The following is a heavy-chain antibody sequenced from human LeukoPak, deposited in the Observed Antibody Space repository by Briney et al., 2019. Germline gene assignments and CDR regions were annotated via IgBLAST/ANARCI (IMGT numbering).Heavy chain of an antibody. CDR2: ITSSGTYT. Sequence: GGSLRLSCADSGFTFSNYNMNWVRQAPGKAMEWVSSITSSGTYTFYADSVKGRCTISRDNAKNSLYLQMDSLGPEDTAVYYCARDPYSGNYGTYYYYMDVWGKGTTVTISS. J-gene: IGHJ6*03. CDR1: GFTFSNYN. D-gene: IGHD1-26*01. CDR3: ARDPYSGNYGTYYYYMDV. V-gene: IGHV3-21*01.